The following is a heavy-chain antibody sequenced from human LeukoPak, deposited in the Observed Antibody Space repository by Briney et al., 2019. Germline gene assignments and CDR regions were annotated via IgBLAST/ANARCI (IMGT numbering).Heavy chain of an antibody. CDR3: ARRPAYCGGDCPLNY. CDR2: INPNSGGT. CDR1: GYTFTGDY. D-gene: IGHD2-21*02. J-gene: IGHJ4*02. V-gene: IGHV1-2*06. Sequence: GASVKVSCKXSGYTFTGDYMHWVRQAPRQGLEWMGRINPNSGGTNYAQKSQGRVTMTRDTSISTAYMELSRLRSDDTAVYYCARRPAYCGGDCPLNYWGQGTLVTVSS.